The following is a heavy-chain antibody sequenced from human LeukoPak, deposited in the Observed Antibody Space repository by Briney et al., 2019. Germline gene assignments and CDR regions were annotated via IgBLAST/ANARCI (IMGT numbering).Heavy chain of an antibody. CDR1: GFTFSSYW. CDR3: ARPAYTAAYDL. J-gene: IGHJ3*01. Sequence: GGSLRLSCAASGFTFSSYWMHWVRQAPGKGLVWVSRINTDGSITNYADSVKGRFTISRDNAKNSLYLQMNNLRAEDTALYYCARPAYTAAYDLWGQGTMVTVSS. V-gene: IGHV3-74*01. D-gene: IGHD3-16*01. CDR2: INTDGSIT.